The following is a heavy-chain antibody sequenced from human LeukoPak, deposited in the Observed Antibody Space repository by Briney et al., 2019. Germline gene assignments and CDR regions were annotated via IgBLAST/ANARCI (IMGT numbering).Heavy chain of an antibody. D-gene: IGHD2-2*01. CDR1: GFTVSSNY. CDR3: GREGGYCSSTGSFDP. CDR2: MYSGGST. V-gene: IGHV3-53*01. Sequence: HPGGSLRLSCAASGFTVSSNYMSWVRQAPGKGLEWVSVMYSGGSTYYADSVKGRFTISRDNSKNTLYLQMNSLRAEDTAVYYCGREGGYCSSTGSFDPWGQGTLSPSPQ. J-gene: IGHJ5*02.